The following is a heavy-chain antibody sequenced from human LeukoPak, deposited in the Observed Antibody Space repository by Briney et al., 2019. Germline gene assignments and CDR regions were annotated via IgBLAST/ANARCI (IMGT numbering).Heavy chain of an antibody. D-gene: IGHD2-2*01. V-gene: IGHV3-21*01. CDR1: GFTFSSYS. CDR2: ISSSSSYI. CDR3: ARGSIVVVPAARGFLDY. J-gene: IGHJ4*02. Sequence: GSLRLSCAASGFTFSSYSMNWVRQAPGKGLEWVSSISSSSSYIYYADSVKGRFTISRDNSKNTLYLQMNSLRAEDTAVYYCARGSIVVVPAARGFLDYWGQGTLVTVSS.